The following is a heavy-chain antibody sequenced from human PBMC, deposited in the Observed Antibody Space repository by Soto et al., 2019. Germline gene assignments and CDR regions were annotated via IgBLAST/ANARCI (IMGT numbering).Heavy chain of an antibody. J-gene: IGHJ5*02. Sequence: SETLSLTCAVYGGSFSGYYWSWIRQPPGKGLEWIGEINHSGGTNYNPSLKSRVTISVDTSKNQFSLKLSSVTAADTAVYYCARVIRGLMVYASIRVRNWFDPWGQGTLVTV. CDR2: INHSGGT. CDR1: GGSFSGYY. CDR3: ARVIRGLMVYASIRVRNWFDP. V-gene: IGHV4-34*01. D-gene: IGHD2-8*01.